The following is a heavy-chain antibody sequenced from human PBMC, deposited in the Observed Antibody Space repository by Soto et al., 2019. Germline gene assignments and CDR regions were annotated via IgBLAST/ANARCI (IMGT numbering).Heavy chain of an antibody. CDR2: IIHIFGTA. D-gene: IGHD2-2*02. CDR3: ARGGGDCSSTSCYTPTYYYYGMDV. J-gene: IGHJ6*02. Sequence: QVQLVQSGAEVKKPGSSVQVSCKASGGTFSSYAISWVRQAPGQGLERMGGIIHIFGTANYAQKFQGRVTITAYESTSTAYMELSSLRSEDTAVYYCARGGGDCSSTSCYTPTYYYYGMDVWGQGTTVTVSS. V-gene: IGHV1-69*01. CDR1: GGTFSSYA.